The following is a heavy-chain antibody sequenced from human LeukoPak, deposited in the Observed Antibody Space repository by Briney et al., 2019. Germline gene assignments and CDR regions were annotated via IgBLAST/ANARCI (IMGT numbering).Heavy chain of an antibody. J-gene: IGHJ4*02. V-gene: IGHV4-39*01. CDR1: AGSISSSSYY. CDR2: IYYSGST. D-gene: IGHD3-10*01. Sequence: SETLSLTCTVSAGSISSSSYYWGWIRQPPGKGLEWIGSIYYSGSTYYNPSLKSRVTISVATSKNQFSLKLSSLTAADTAVYYCAGTYGSGSYYKSPFDYWGQGTLVTVSS. CDR3: AGTYGSGSYYKSPFDY.